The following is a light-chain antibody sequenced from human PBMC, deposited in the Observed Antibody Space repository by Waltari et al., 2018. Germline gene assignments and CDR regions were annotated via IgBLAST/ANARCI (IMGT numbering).Light chain of an antibody. V-gene: IGKV3-15*01. Sequence: EIVMTQSPATLSVDPGERATLSCSASQNVSRNLAWYQQKPGQAPRLLIYGASTRATGIPARFSGIGSGTEFTLTISSLQSEDFAVYYCQQYNNWPITFGQATRLEIK. J-gene: IGKJ5*01. CDR1: QNVSRN. CDR2: GAS. CDR3: QQYNNWPIT.